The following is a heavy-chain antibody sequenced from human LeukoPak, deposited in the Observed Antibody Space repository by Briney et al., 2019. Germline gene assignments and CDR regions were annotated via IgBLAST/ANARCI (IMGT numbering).Heavy chain of an antibody. Sequence: PSETLSLTCTVSGYSISSGYYWGWIRQPPGKGLEWIGSIYHSGSPYYNPSLKSRVTISMDRSKNQFSLKLSSVTAADTAVYYCARYDFWSEGENWFDPWGQGTLVTVSS. D-gene: IGHD3-3*01. CDR3: ARYDFWSEGENWFDP. CDR1: GYSISSGYY. J-gene: IGHJ5*02. CDR2: IYHSGSP. V-gene: IGHV4-38-2*02.